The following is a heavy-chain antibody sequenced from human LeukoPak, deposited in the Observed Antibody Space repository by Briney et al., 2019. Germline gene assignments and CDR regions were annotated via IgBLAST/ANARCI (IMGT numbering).Heavy chain of an antibody. V-gene: IGHV4-34*01. CDR3: ARDGGSGWYNY. D-gene: IGHD6-19*01. CDR1: GGSFSGYY. CDR2: INHSGST. Sequence: PSETLSLTCAVYGGSFSGYYWSWIRQPPGKGLEWIGEINHSGSTNYNPSLKSRVTISVDTSKNQFSLKLSSVTAADTAVYYCARDGGSGWYNYWGQGTLVTVSS. J-gene: IGHJ4*02.